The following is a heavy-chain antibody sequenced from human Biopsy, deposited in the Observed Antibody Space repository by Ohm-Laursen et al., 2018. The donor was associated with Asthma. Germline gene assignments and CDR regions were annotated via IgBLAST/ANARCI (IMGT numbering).Heavy chain of an antibody. Sequence: SLRLSCAASGFNFTTYAIAWIRQAPGRGLEWISAISGSGRSAYYADSVKGQFTISRDNAKNTVYLQMNSLRAEDSAIYYCAKYSVFYYQGGNDYWGQGIVVTVSS. CDR3: AKYSVFYYQGGNDY. CDR1: GFNFTTYA. D-gene: IGHD1-26*01. V-gene: IGHV3-23*01. J-gene: IGHJ4*02. CDR2: ISGSGRSA.